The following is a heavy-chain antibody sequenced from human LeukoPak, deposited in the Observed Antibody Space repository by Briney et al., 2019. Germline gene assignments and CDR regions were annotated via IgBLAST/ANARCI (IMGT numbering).Heavy chain of an antibody. V-gene: IGHV3-7*03. D-gene: IGHD1-14*01. CDR3: AGMGYYNYGMDV. J-gene: IGHJ6*02. CDR2: IKQDGSEK. Sequence: PGGSLRLSCAASGFTFSSYAMSWVRQAPGKGLEWVANIKQDGSEKYYVDSVKGRFTISRDNAKNSLYLQMNSLRAEDTALYYCAGMGYYNYGMDVWGQGTTVTVSS. CDR1: GFTFSSYA.